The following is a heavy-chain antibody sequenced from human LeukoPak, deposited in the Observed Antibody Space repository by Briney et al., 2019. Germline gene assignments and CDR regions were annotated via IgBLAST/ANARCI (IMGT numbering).Heavy chain of an antibody. J-gene: IGHJ4*02. CDR1: GYIFTGYY. Sequence: ASVKVSCKASGYIFTGYYMHWVRQAPGQGLEWMGWINPNSGETRYAQKFQGRVTMTRDTSISTAYTELSRLRSDDTAVYYCARLGASDYVWGKWWYFDYWGQGTLVTVSS. V-gene: IGHV1-2*02. CDR3: ARLGASDYVWGKWWYFDY. CDR2: INPNSGET. D-gene: IGHD3-16*01.